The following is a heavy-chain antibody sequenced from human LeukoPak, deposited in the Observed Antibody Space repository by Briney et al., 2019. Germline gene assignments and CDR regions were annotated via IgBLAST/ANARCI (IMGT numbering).Heavy chain of an antibody. CDR3: ARQVSRQYYYYYYMDV. D-gene: IGHD2/OR15-2a*01. CDR1: GGTFSSYA. J-gene: IGHJ6*03. V-gene: IGHV1-69*13. CDR2: IIPIFGTA. Sequence: SVKVSWKASGGTFSSYAISWVRQAAGQGLEWMGGIIPIFGTANYAQKFQGRVTITADESTSTAYMELSSLRSEDTAVYYCARQVSRQYYYYYYMDVWGKGTTVTVSS.